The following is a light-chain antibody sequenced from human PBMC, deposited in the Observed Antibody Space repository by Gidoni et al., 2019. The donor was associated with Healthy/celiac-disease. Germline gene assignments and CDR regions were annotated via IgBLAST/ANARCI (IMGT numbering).Light chain of an antibody. J-gene: IGKJ4*01. V-gene: IGKV1-33*01. CDR2: DAS. CDR3: QQYDNLSLT. CDR1: QDISNY. Sequence: DIQMTQSLSSLSASAGDRVTITCQASQDISNYLKWYQQKPGKAPKLLIYDASNLETGVPSRFSGSGSGTDFTFTISSLQPEDIATYYCQQYDNLSLTFXGXTKVEIK.